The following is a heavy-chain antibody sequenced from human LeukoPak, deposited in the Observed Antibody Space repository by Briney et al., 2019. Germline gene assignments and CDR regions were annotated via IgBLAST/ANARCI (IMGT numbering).Heavy chain of an antibody. Sequence: SETLSLICSVSGGSITRSSYYWGWIRQPPGKGLEWIGSIYYTGSTNYNPSLKSRVTISEDTSKNQLSLKLSSVTAADTAVYYCARHRGQLWFLGGAFDIWGQGTMVTVSS. J-gene: IGHJ3*02. D-gene: IGHD5-18*01. CDR2: IYYTGST. CDR3: ARHRGQLWFLGGAFDI. CDR1: GGSITRSSYY. V-gene: IGHV4-39*07.